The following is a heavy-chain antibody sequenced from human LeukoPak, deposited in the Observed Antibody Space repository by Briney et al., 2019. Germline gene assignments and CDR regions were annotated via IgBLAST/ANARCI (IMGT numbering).Heavy chain of an antibody. J-gene: IGHJ4*02. CDR2: IIPILGIA. D-gene: IGHD2-2*01. CDR3: ARGLPYASPQAGN. V-gene: IGHV1-69*04. CDR1: GGTFSSYA. Sequence: SVKVSCKASGGTFSSYAISWVRQAPGQGLEWMGRIIPILGIANYAQKFQGRVTITADKSTSTAYMELSSLRSEDTAVYYCARGLPYASPQAGNWGQGTLVTVSS.